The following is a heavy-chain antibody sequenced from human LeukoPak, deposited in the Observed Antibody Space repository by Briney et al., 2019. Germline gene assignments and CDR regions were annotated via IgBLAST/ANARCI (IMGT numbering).Heavy chain of an antibody. Sequence: ASVKVTCKASGYTFMSYDIIGVRQAPGQGLECMGWISPDNGYTNSAHKIQGRVTMTADTSTSTAYMELRSLRSDDTAVYYCARYNGYDWGYLDYWGQGTLVTVFS. CDR3: ARYNGYDWGYLDY. CDR2: ISPDNGYT. J-gene: IGHJ4*02. D-gene: IGHD3-16*01. V-gene: IGHV1-18*01. CDR1: GYTFMSYD.